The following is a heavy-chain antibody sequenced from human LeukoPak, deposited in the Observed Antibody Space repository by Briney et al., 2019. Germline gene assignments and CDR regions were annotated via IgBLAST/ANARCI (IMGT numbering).Heavy chain of an antibody. D-gene: IGHD3-22*01. CDR1: GFTFSSYA. Sequence: GGSLRLSCAASGFTFSSYAMSWVRQAPGKGLAWVSTISGGSGSTYCADSVKDRFTISRDNSKNTLYLQMNSLRDEDTAVYYCAKHRFESGGYHSTDWGQGTLVTVSS. J-gene: IGHJ4*02. CDR2: ISGGSGST. V-gene: IGHV3-23*01. CDR3: AKHRFESGGYHSTD.